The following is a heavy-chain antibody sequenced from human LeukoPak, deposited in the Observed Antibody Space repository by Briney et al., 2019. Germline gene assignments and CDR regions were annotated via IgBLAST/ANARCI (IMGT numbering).Heavy chain of an antibody. V-gene: IGHV5-51*01. CDR2: IFPGDSDT. CDR3: ASEYCSGGNCYFDY. J-gene: IGHJ4*02. Sequence: GESLKISCKGSGYSFTTYWIGWVRQMPGKGLEWMGIIFPGDSDTRYSPSFQGQVTISADKSISTAYLQWSSLKASDTAIYYCASEYCSGGNCYFDYWGQGTLVTVSS. CDR1: GYSFTTYW. D-gene: IGHD2-15*01.